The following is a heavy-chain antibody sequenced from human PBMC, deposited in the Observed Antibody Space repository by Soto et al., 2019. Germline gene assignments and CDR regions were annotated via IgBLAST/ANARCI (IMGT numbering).Heavy chain of an antibody. CDR2: IYPGDSDT. CDR3: ERLANIFDFDN. CDR1: GYIFTNYW. J-gene: IGHJ4*01. V-gene: IGHV5-51*01. D-gene: IGHD3-3*02. Sequence: GESLKISCQGPGYIFTNYWIGWVRQMPGKGLEWMGIIYPGDSDTRYSPSFQGQVTISADRSISTAYLQWSGLKASDTAMYYCERLANIFDFDNWGHGTLVTVSS.